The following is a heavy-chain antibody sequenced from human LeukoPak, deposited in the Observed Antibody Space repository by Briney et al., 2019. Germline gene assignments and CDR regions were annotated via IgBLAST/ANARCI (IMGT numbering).Heavy chain of an antibody. CDR1: GGSISSGSYY. J-gene: IGHJ4*02. Sequence: PSETLSLTCTVSGGSISSGSYYWSWIRQPAGKGLEWIGRIYTSGSTNYNPSLKSRVTISVDTSKNQFSLKLSSVTAADTALYYCAKRACSGVNCWYSDHWGQGTLVTVSS. CDR2: IYTSGST. CDR3: AKRACSGVNCWYSDH. V-gene: IGHV4-61*02. D-gene: IGHD2-15*01.